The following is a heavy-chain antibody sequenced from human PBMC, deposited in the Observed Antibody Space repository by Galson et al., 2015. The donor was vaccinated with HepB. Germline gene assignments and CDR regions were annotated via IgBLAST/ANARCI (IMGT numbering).Heavy chain of an antibody. CDR1: GGSFSGYY. V-gene: IGHV4-34*01. Sequence: SETLSLTCAVYGGSFSGYYWSWIRQPPGKGLEWIGEINHSGSTNYNPSLKSRVTISVDTSKNQFSLKLSSVTAADTAVYYCARGAHGHDYWGPGTLVTVSS. CDR3: ARGAHGHDY. CDR2: INHSGST. J-gene: IGHJ4*02.